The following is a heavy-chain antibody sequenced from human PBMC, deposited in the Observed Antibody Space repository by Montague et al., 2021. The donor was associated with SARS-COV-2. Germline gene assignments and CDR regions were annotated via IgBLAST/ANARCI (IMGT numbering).Heavy chain of an antibody. D-gene: IGHD4-23*01. CDR1: GFTFSSYA. Sequence: SLRLSCAASGFTFSSYAMHWVRQAPGKGLEWVAVISYDGSNKYYADSVEGRFTISRDNSKNTLYLQMNSLRAEDTAVYYCARGYGGSYWYFDLWGRGTLVTVSS. CDR3: ARGYGGSYWYFDL. CDR2: ISYDGSNK. J-gene: IGHJ2*01. V-gene: IGHV3-30-3*01.